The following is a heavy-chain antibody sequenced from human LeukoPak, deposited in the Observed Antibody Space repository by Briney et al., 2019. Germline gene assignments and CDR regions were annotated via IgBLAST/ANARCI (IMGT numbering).Heavy chain of an antibody. D-gene: IGHD2-15*01. J-gene: IGHJ4*02. CDR3: AKAKPEWWYDY. CDR2: IYSGGST. V-gene: IGHV3-53*05. CDR1: GFTVSGNY. Sequence: GGSLRLSCAASGFTVSGNYMSWVRQAPGKGLEWVSVIYSGGSTYYADSVKGRFTISRDNSKNSLYLQMNSLRTEDTALYYCAKAKPEWWYDYWGQGTLVTVSS.